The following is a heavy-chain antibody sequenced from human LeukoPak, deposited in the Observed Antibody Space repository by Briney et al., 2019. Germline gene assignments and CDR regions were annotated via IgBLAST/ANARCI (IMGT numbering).Heavy chain of an antibody. CDR3: APLGYCSGGSCPSHYGMDV. V-gene: IGHV4-34*01. Sequence: SETLSLTCAVYGGSFSGYYWSWIRQPPGKGLEWIGGINHSGSTNYNPSLKSRVTISVDTSKNQFSLKLSSVTAADTAVYYCAPLGYCSGGSCPSHYGMDVWGQGTTVTVSS. CDR2: INHSGST. CDR1: GGSFSGYY. D-gene: IGHD2-15*01. J-gene: IGHJ6*02.